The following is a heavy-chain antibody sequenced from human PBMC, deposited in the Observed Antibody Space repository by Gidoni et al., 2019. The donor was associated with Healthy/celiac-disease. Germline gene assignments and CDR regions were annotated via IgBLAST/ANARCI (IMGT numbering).Heavy chain of an antibody. V-gene: IGHV4-34*01. Sequence: QVQLQQCGAGLLKPAATLSLTCAVYGGSFSGYYWSWIRQPPGKGLEWIGEINHSGSTNYNPSLKSRVTISVDTSKNQFSLKLSSVTAADTAVYYCARVGSSLMFDYWGQGTLVTVSS. J-gene: IGHJ4*02. CDR2: INHSGST. CDR3: ARVGSSLMFDY. D-gene: IGHD6-6*01. CDR1: GGSFSGYY.